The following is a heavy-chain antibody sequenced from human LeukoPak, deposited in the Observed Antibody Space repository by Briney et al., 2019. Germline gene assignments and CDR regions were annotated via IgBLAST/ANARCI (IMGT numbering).Heavy chain of an antibody. V-gene: IGHV3-23*01. Sequence: GGSLRLSCVASGFTFSSYAMSWVRQAPGKELEWVSAISGSGGSTYYADSVKGRFTISRDNSKNTLYLQMNSLRAEDTAVYYCAKDLGLWFGETLFDYWGQVTLVTVSS. CDR2: ISGSGGST. CDR1: GFTFSSYA. CDR3: AKDLGLWFGETLFDY. D-gene: IGHD3-10*01. J-gene: IGHJ4*02.